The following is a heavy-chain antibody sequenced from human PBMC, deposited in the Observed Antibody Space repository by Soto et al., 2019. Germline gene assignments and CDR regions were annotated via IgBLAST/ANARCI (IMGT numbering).Heavy chain of an antibody. V-gene: IGHV3-33*01. Sequence: QVQLVESGGGVVQPGRSLRLSCAASGFTFSSYGMHWVRQAPGKGLEWVAVIWYDGSNKYYADCVKGRFTISRDNSKNKLYLQIDSLRAEDTAVYYFVRGQGLRFWEWLWRDDAFDILGQGTMVTGSS. CDR3: VRGQGLRFWEWLWRDDAFDI. CDR1: GFTFSSYG. J-gene: IGHJ3*02. D-gene: IGHD3-3*01. CDR2: IWYDGSNK.